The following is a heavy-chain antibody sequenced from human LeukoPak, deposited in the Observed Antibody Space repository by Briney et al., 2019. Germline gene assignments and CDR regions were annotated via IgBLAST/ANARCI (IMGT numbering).Heavy chain of an antibody. D-gene: IGHD4-17*01. CDR3: ASHDYGMAFDY. J-gene: IGHJ4*02. CDR2: IYYSGST. CDR1: GGSISSYY. V-gene: IGHV4-59*01. Sequence: SETLSLTCTVSGGSISSYYWSWIRRPPGKGLEWIGYIYYSGSTNYNPSLKSRVTISVDTSKNQFSLRLRSVTAADTAVYYCASHDYGMAFDYWGQGTLVTVSS.